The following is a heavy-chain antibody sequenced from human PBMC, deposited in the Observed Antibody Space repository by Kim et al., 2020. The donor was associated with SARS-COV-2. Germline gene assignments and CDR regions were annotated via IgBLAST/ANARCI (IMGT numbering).Heavy chain of an antibody. CDR2: IKQDGSEK. Sequence: GGSLRLSCAASGFTFSSYWMSWVRQAPGKGLEWVANIKQDGSEKYYVDSVKGRFTISRDNAKNSLYLQMNSLRAEDTAVYYCARDRYYYDSSGPSGDAFDIWGQGTMVTVSS. CDR1: GFTFSSYW. V-gene: IGHV3-7*03. D-gene: IGHD3-22*01. CDR3: ARDRYYYDSSGPSGDAFDI. J-gene: IGHJ3*02.